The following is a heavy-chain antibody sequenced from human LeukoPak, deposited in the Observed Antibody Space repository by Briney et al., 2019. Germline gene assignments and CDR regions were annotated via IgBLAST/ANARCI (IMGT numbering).Heavy chain of an antibody. D-gene: IGHD2-2*01. J-gene: IGHJ4*02. CDR1: GFTFSSYA. Sequence: GGSLTLSCAASGFTFSSYAMSWVRQAPGKGLEWVSAISGSGGSTSYADSVKGRFTISRDNSKNTLYLQMNSLRAEDTAVYYCAKADCSSTSWYFDYWGQGTLVTVSS. CDR3: AKADCSSTSWYFDY. CDR2: ISGSGGST. V-gene: IGHV3-23*01.